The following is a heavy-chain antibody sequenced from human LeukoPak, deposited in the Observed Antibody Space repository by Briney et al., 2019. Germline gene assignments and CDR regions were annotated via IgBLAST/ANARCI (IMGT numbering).Heavy chain of an antibody. CDR2: ISYDGSNK. CDR1: GFTFSSYG. Sequence: GGSLRLSCAASGFTFSSYGMPWVRQAPGKGLEWVAVISYDGSNKYYADSVKGRFTISRDNSKNTLDLQMNSLRVEDTAVYYCARDIAARRFDSWGQGTLVTVSS. V-gene: IGHV3-30*03. J-gene: IGHJ4*02. D-gene: IGHD6-6*01. CDR3: ARDIAARRFDS.